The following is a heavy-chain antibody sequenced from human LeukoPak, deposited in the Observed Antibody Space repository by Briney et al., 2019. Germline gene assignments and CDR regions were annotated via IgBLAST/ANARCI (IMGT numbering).Heavy chain of an antibody. J-gene: IGHJ4*02. CDR2: ISSSSSYI. CDR3: ARELTNLYYFDY. CDR1: GFTFSSYS. Sequence: GGSLRLSCAASGFTFSSYSMNWVRQAPGKGLEWVSSISSSSSYIYYADSVKGRFTISRDNAKNSLYLQMNSLRAEDTAVYYCARELTNLYYFDYWGQGTLVTVSS. V-gene: IGHV3-21*01.